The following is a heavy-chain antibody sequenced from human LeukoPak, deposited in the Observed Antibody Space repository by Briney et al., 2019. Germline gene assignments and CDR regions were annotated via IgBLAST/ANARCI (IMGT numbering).Heavy chain of an antibody. CDR2: INRDGNEK. Sequence: GGSLRLSCAASGFTFSNYWMSWVRQAPGKGPEWVANINRDGNEKYYVDSVRGRFTISRDNAKNSLYLQVDRLRAEDTAVYYCARTLVGGTNWFDPWGQGTLVTVSS. CDR1: GFTFSNYW. D-gene: IGHD1-26*01. J-gene: IGHJ5*02. V-gene: IGHV3-7*02. CDR3: ARTLVGGTNWFDP.